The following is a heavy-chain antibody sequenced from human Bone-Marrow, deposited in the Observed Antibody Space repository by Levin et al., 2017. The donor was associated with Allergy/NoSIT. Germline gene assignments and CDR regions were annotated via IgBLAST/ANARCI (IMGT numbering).Heavy chain of an antibody. CDR1: GGTSSSDI. Sequence: RASVKVSCKASGGTSSSDIISWVREAPGQGLEWMGRIIPTLGIADYKQQFQGRVTITADKSTDTAYLELTSLRFEDTAVYYCARDANRGYFDDWGQGTLVTVSS. CDR2: IIPTLGIA. D-gene: IGHD7-27*01. J-gene: IGHJ4*02. V-gene: IGHV1-69*04. CDR3: ARDANRGYFDD.